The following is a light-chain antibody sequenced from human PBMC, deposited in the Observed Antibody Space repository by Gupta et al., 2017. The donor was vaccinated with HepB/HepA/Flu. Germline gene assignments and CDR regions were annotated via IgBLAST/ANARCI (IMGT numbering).Light chain of an antibody. Sequence: DIVMTQSPLSLPVTPGEPASISCRSSQSLLHSNGYNYLDWYLQKPGQSPQLLIYLGSNRASGVPDRFSGSGSGTDFTLKISRVEAEDVGVYYCMQALQTPSYNVGQGTKLEIK. J-gene: IGKJ2*01. CDR1: QSLLHSNGYNY. CDR2: LGS. CDR3: MQALQTPSYN. V-gene: IGKV2-28*01.